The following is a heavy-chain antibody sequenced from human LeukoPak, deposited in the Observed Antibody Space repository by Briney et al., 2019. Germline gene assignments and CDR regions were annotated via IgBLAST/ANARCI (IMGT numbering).Heavy chain of an antibody. J-gene: IGHJ6*02. CDR3: ARITINYDILTGYYNVIYGMDV. CDR1: GGTFSSYA. CDR2: IIPILGIA. D-gene: IGHD3-9*01. Sequence: SVKVSCKASGGTFSSYAISWVRQAPGQGLEWMGRIIPILGIANYAQKFQGRVTITADKSTSTAYMELSSLRSEDTAVYYCARITINYDILTGYYNVIYGMDVWGQGTTVTVSS. V-gene: IGHV1-69*04.